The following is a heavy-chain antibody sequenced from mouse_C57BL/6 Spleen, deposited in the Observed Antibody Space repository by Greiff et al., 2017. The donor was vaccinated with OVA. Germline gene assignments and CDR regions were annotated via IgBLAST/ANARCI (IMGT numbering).Heavy chain of an antibody. CDR3: ARLGTIGTSYFDY. CDR1: GYTFTSYW. V-gene: IGHV1-64*01. D-gene: IGHD2-14*01. Sequence: QVQLQQPGAELVKPGASVKLSCKASGYTFTSYWMHWVKQRPGQGLEWIGMIHPNSGSTNYNEKFKSKATLTVDKSSSTAYMQLSSLTSEDSAVYYCARLGTIGTSYFDYWGQGTTLTVSS. CDR2: IHPNSGST. J-gene: IGHJ2*01.